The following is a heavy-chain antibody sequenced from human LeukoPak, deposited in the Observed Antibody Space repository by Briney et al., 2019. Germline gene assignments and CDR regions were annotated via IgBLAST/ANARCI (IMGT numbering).Heavy chain of an antibody. Sequence: SETLSLTCTVSGGSISSSSYYWGWIRQPPGKGLEWIGSIYYSGSTYYNPSLKSRVTISVDTSKNQFSLKLSSVTAADTAVYYCARHKSVIAARVGFDYWGQGTLVTVSS. CDR1: GGSISSSSYY. CDR2: IYYSGST. V-gene: IGHV4-39*01. D-gene: IGHD6-6*01. CDR3: ARHKSVIAARVGFDY. J-gene: IGHJ4*02.